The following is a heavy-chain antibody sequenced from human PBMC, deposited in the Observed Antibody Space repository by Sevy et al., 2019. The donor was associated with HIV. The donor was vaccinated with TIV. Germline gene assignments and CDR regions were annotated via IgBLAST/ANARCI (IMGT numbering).Heavy chain of an antibody. Sequence: GGSLRLSCEASGFTFNNFPIHWVRQAPGKGLEWVAVVSIDGGSKYYADSVRGRFTVSRDNSKNTVYLQLNSLRAEDTAVYYCVRERARSITFDIWGQGTLVTVSS. CDR2: VSIDGGSK. CDR3: VRERARSITFDI. D-gene: IGHD3-16*01. J-gene: IGHJ3*02. CDR1: GFTFNNFP. V-gene: IGHV3-30-3*01.